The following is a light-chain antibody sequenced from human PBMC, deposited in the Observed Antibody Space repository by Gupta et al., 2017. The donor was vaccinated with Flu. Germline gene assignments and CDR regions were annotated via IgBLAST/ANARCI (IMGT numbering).Light chain of an antibody. CDR1: QSVSSN. V-gene: IGKV3-15*01. J-gene: IGKJ1*01. CDR3: QQYNIWPRT. Sequence: EIVMTPSPATLSVSPGEIATLSCSASQSVSSNLAWYQQKPGQAPRLLISGASTRAIGIPASFSGSGSGTEFTLTISRPQSEDFAVYYCQQYNIWPRTFGQGTKVEIK. CDR2: GAS.